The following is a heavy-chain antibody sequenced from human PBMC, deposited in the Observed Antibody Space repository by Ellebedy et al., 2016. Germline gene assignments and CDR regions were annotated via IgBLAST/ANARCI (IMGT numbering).Heavy chain of an antibody. CDR2: LSGSGPKT. J-gene: IGHJ2*01. CDR1: GFTFKTYA. D-gene: IGHD2-21*01. Sequence: GESLKISXAASGFTFKTYAMSCVRQAPGEGLEWVSTLSGSGPKTYYADSVQGRFTISGDNSKSTLYLQMNSLRAEDTSVYYCAKHETDGDYYFDLWGRGTLVTVSS. CDR3: AKHETDGDYYFDL. V-gene: IGHV3-23*01.